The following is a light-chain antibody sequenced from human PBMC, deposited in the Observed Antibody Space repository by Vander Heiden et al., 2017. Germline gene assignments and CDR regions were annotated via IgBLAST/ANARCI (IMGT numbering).Light chain of an antibody. J-gene: IGKJ4*01. Sequence: DIQMTQSPSSLSASVGDRVTISCRASQTITSYLNWFQQKPGKAPKLLIYTASTLQSGVPSRFSGSGSGTDFTLTISSLQPEDFATYYCLQTDSTPPTFGGGTKVEIK. V-gene: IGKV1-39*01. CDR2: TAS. CDR1: QTITSY. CDR3: LQTDSTPPT.